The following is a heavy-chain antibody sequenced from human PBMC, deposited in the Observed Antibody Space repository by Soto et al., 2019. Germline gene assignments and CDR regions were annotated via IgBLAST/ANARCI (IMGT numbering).Heavy chain of an antibody. J-gene: IGHJ4*02. CDR1: GFTFSNDD. CDR2: ITAGGFNT. CDR3: AKNIGGFSGYANFDY. Sequence: EVQLLESGGDLVQPGGSLRLSCVASGFTFSNDDLSWVRQASGKGLEWFSAITAGGFNTYYADSVKGRFTISRDNSKNTLHLQMNSLRAEDTAVYYCAKNIGGFSGYANFDYWGQGTLVTVSS. D-gene: IGHD5-12*01. V-gene: IGHV3-23*01.